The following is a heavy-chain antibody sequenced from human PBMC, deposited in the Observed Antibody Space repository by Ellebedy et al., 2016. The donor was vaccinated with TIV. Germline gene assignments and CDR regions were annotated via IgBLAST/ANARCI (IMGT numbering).Heavy chain of an antibody. CDR3: AKAHLSGSNIIEN. J-gene: IGHJ4*02. V-gene: IGHV3-9*01. CDR2: ISWNSGSI. Sequence: SLKISCAASGFTFSSYDMHWVRQAPGKGLEWVSSISWNSGSIGYADSVKGRFTVSRDNAKNSLYLQMNSLRGVDTALYYCAKAHLSGSNIIENWGQGTLVTVSS. CDR1: GFTFSSYD. D-gene: IGHD1-26*01.